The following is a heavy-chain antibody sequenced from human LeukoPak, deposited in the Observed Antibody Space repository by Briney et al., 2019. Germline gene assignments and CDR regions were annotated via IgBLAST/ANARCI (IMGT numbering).Heavy chain of an antibody. CDR3: ARAKGNYYGSGSYFNY. J-gene: IGHJ4*02. Sequence: GGSLRFSCAASGFTFSSYAMHWVRQAPGKGLEYVSAISSNGGSTYYANSVKGRFTISRDNSRNTLYLQMGSLRAEDMAVYYCARAKGNYYGSGSYFNYWGQGTLVTVSS. D-gene: IGHD3-10*01. V-gene: IGHV3-64*01. CDR2: ISSNGGST. CDR1: GFTFSSYA.